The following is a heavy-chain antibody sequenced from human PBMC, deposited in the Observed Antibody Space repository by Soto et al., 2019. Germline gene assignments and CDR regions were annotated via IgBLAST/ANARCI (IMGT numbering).Heavy chain of an antibody. CDR1: DYHXSSYG. V-gene: IGHV1-18*01. CDR2: ISAYNGNT. D-gene: IGHD6-6*01. Sequence: SXKVSCKAADYHXSSYGIRWVRQTPGQGLEWMGWISAYNGNTNYAQKLQGRVTMTTHTSTSTAYMELRSLRSDDTAVYYCARDMYSSSSPILAKFAYWGQGTLGTVS. J-gene: IGHJ4*02. CDR3: ARDMYSSSSPILAKFAY.